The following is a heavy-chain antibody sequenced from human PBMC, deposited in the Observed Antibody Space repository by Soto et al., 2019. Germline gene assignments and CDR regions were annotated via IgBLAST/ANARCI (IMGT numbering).Heavy chain of an antibody. J-gene: IGHJ4*02. Sequence: GSLRLSCAASGFTFSSYGMHWVRQAPGKGLEWVAVISYDGSNKYYADSVKGRFTISRDNSKNTLYLQMNSLRAEDTAVYYCAKDGVVVAATHDRFSFQGDWGQGTLVTVSS. CDR3: AKDGVVVAATHDRFSFQGD. CDR1: GFTFSSYG. CDR2: ISYDGSNK. V-gene: IGHV3-30*18. D-gene: IGHD2-15*01.